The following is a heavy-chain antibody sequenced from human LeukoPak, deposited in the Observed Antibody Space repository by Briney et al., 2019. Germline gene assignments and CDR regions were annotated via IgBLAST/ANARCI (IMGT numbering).Heavy chain of an antibody. J-gene: IGHJ4*02. CDR1: GYTFTSYA. CDR3: ARDWEGYYDSSGYPH. Sequence: VASVKVSCKASGYTFTSYAMNWVRQAPGQGLEWMGWINTNTGNPTYAQGFTGRFVFSLDTSVSTAYLQISSLKAEDTAVYYCARDWEGYYDSSGYPHWGQGTLVTVSS. CDR2: INTNTGNP. V-gene: IGHV7-4-1*02. D-gene: IGHD3-22*01.